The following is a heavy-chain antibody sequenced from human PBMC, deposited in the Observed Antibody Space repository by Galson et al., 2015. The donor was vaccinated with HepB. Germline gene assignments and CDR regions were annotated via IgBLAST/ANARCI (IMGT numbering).Heavy chain of an antibody. CDR3: ARGRRDFWSGPLDY. V-gene: IGHV3-33*01. J-gene: IGHJ4*02. CDR2: IWYDGSNK. CDR1: GFTFSSYG. Sequence: SLRLSCAASGFTFSSYGMHWVRQAPGKGLEWVAVIWYDGSNKYYADSVKGRFTISRDNSKNTLYLQMNSLRAEDTAVYYCARGRRDFWSGPLDYWGQGTLVTVSS. D-gene: IGHD3-3*01.